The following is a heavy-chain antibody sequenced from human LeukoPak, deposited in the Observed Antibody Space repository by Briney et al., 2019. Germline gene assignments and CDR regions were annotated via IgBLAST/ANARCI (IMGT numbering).Heavy chain of an antibody. CDR1: GFTFSSYA. V-gene: IGHV3-23*01. D-gene: IGHD3-22*01. CDR2: ISGSGGST. J-gene: IGHJ3*02. Sequence: GGSLRLSCAASGFTFSSYAMSWVRQAPGKGLEWVSAISGSGGSTYYADSVKGRFTISRDNSKNTLYLQMNSLRAEDTAVYYCAKDLFVVYYGSSGYYGAFDIWGQGTMVTVSS. CDR3: AKDLFVVYYGSSGYYGAFDI.